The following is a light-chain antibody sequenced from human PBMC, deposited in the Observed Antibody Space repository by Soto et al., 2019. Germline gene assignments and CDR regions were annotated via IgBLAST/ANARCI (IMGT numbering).Light chain of an antibody. J-gene: IGKJ5*01. V-gene: IGKV3-11*01. CDR2: DAS. CDR1: QSVSSY. Sequence: SPATLALSPGERATLSCMASQSVSSYLAWYQQKPGQAPRLLIYDASNRATGIPARFSGSGSGTDFTLTISSLEPEDFAVYYCQQRSNWPQITFGQGTRLEIK. CDR3: QQRSNWPQIT.